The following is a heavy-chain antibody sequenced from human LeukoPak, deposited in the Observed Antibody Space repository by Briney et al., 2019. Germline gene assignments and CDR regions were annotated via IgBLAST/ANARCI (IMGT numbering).Heavy chain of an antibody. CDR1: GFTFSSYG. D-gene: IGHD6-19*01. Sequence: PGGSLRLSCAASGFTFSSYGMHWVRQAPGKGLEWVAVISYDGSNKYYADSVKGRFTISRDNSKNTLYLQMNSPRVEDTAMYHCARVGGGDGSGWSTTDYWGQGTLVTISS. V-gene: IGHV3-30*03. CDR2: ISYDGSNK. J-gene: IGHJ4*02. CDR3: ARVGGGDGSGWSTTDY.